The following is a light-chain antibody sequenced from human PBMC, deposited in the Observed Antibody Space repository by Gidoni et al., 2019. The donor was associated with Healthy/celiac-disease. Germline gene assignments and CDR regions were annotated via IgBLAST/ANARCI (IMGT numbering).Light chain of an antibody. V-gene: IGKV4-1*01. CDR1: LSVLYSSNNKIY. CDR3: QQYYSTPRT. CDR2: WAS. J-gene: IGKJ3*01. Sequence: NVMTQSPDSLAVSLGERATINCKSSLSVLYSSNNKIYLALYQQKPGQPPKLLIYWASTRESGVPDRYSGSGSGTDFTLTNSSLQAEDVAVYYCQQYYSTPRTFGPGTKVEIK.